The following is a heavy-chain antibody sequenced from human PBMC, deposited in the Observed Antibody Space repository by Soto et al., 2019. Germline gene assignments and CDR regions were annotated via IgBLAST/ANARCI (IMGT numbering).Heavy chain of an antibody. CDR1: GGSFSGYY. V-gene: IGHV4-34*01. CDR2: INHSGST. Sequence: PSETLSLTCAVYGGSFSGYYWSWIRQPPGKGLEWIGEINHSGSTNYNPSLKSRVTISVDTSKNQFSLKLSSVTAADTAVYYCARGTYDILTGYYNRRRFDPWGQGTLVTVSS. J-gene: IGHJ5*02. D-gene: IGHD3-9*01. CDR3: ARGTYDILTGYYNRRRFDP.